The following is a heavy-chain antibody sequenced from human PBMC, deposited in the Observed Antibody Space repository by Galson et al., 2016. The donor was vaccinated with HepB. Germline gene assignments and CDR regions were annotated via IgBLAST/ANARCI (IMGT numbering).Heavy chain of an antibody. CDR2: IYPSGNA. CDR1: GASISNNYW. D-gene: IGHD1-26*01. V-gene: IGHV4-4*02. Sequence: SETLSLTCAVSGASISNNYWWSWVRQSPEKGLEWLGEIYPSGNANYNPSFTRRATISVDTSKNQISLRLDSVTAADTAGYYRARGTLGTTATMAFDYWGQGTLVSVSS. J-gene: IGHJ4*02. CDR3: ARGTLGTTATMAFDY.